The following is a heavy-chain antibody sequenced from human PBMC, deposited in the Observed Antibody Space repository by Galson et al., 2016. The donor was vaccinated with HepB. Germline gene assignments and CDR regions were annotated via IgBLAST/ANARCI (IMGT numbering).Heavy chain of an antibody. J-gene: IGHJ5*02. CDR1: GFTFSSYA. CDR2: ISGSGGST. V-gene: IGHV3-23*01. CDR3: ARDLSYGSNWFDP. Sequence: SLRLSCAASGFTFSSYAMHWVRQAPGKGLEWVSGISGSGGSTYYADSVKGRFIISRDDSKNTVYLQMSSLRAEDTAIYFCARDLSYGSNWFDPRGQGTLVTVSS. D-gene: IGHD3-16*02.